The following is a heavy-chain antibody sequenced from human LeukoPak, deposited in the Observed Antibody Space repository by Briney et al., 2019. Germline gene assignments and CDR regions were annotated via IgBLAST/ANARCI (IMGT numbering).Heavy chain of an antibody. CDR2: IYYSGST. CDR3: ARLMVGYDSSGYLV. Sequence: SETLSLTCTVSGGSISSGGYYWSWIRQHPGKGLEWIGYIYYSGSTYYNPSLKSRVTISVDTSKNQFSLKLSSVTAADTAVYYCARLMVGYDSSGYLVWGQGTLVTVSS. D-gene: IGHD3-22*01. CDR1: GGSISSGGYY. J-gene: IGHJ4*02. V-gene: IGHV4-31*03.